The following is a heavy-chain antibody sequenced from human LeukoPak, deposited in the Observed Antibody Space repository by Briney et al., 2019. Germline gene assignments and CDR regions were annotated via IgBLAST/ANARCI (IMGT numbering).Heavy chain of an antibody. D-gene: IGHD6-19*01. CDR1: GFTFSSYG. CDR3: AKGAGTVAGERY. Sequence: GGSLRLSCAASGFTFSSYGMHWVRQAPGKGLEWVAFIRYDGSNKYYADSVKGRFIISRDNSKNTLYLQMNSLRVGDTAVYYCAKGAGTVAGERYWGQGTLVTVSS. CDR2: IRYDGSNK. V-gene: IGHV3-30*02. J-gene: IGHJ4*02.